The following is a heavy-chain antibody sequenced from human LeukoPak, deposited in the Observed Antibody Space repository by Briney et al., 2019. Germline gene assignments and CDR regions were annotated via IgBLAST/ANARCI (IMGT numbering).Heavy chain of an antibody. J-gene: IGHJ5*02. CDR3: ASGLRFSWFDP. V-gene: IGHV4-34*01. CDR2: INHSGST. CDR1: GGSFSGYY. Sequence: SETLSLTCAVYGGSFSGYYWSWIRQPPGKVLEWIGEINHSGSTNYNPSLKSRVTISVDTSKNQFSLKLSSVTAADTAVYYCASGLRFSWFDPWGQGTLVTVSS. D-gene: IGHD3-3*01.